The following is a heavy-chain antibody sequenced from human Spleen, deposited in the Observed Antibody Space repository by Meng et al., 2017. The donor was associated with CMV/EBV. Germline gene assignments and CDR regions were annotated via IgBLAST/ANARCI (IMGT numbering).Heavy chain of an antibody. D-gene: IGHD3-22*01. CDR3: ARDSSGYYPNWFDP. Sequence: ASGFTFRDYYMSWIRQAPGKGLEWVSYISSSGSTIYYADSVKGRFTISRDNAKNSLYLQMNSLRAEDTAVYYCARDSSGYYPNWFDPWGQGTLVTVSS. CDR1: GFTFRDYY. CDR2: ISSSGSTI. J-gene: IGHJ5*02. V-gene: IGHV3-11*01.